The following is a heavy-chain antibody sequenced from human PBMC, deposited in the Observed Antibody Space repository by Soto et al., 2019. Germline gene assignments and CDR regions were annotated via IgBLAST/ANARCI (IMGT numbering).Heavy chain of an antibody. CDR1: GFTFGGYG. Sequence: PGGSLRLSCAASGFTFGGYGMHWVRQAPGKGLEWAAGISYDGRNTYYADSVQGRFAISRDNSKNTMYLQMNSLRVEDTAIYYCARSKWHDCSGRVREFDCWGQGAMGTVAS. D-gene: IGHD3-10*02. CDR3: ARSKWHDCSGRVREFDC. CDR2: ISYDGRNT. J-gene: IGHJ4*02. V-gene: IGHV3-33*01.